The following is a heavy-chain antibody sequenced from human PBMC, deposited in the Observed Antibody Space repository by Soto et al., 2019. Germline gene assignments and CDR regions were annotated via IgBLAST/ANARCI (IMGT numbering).Heavy chain of an antibody. V-gene: IGHV4-39*01. CDR1: GGSISSSSYY. CDR3: ARPRPPYSNGWYSYYFDY. Sequence: QLQLQESGPGLVKPSETLSLTCTVSGGSISSSSYYWGWIRQPPGKGLEWIGTIYYTGSTYYNPSLKSRVTISVDTSKNQFSLKLSSVTAADTAMYYCARPRPPYSNGWYSYYFDYWGQGTPVTVSS. J-gene: IGHJ4*02. CDR2: IYYTGST. D-gene: IGHD6-19*01.